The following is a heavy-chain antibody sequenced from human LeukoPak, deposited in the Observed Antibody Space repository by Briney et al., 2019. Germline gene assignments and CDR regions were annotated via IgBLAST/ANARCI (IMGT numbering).Heavy chain of an antibody. J-gene: IGHJ6*03. V-gene: IGHV1-69*05. D-gene: IGHD2-2*01. CDR1: GYSFISYG. CDR3: ARVRYQLPTYDYYYMDV. Sequence: ASVKVSCKASGYSFISYGISWVRQAPGQGLEWMGGIIPIFGTANYAQKFQGRVTITTDESTSTAYMELSSLRSEDTAVYYCARVRYQLPTYDYYYMDVWGKGTTVTVSS. CDR2: IIPIFGTA.